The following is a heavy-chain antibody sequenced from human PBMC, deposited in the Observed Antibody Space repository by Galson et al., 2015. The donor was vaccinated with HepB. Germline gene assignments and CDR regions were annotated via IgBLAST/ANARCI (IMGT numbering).Heavy chain of an antibody. CDR1: GASISSSDYY. J-gene: IGHJ4*02. CDR2: IYYSGST. D-gene: IGHD3-22*01. V-gene: IGHV4-39*02. Sequence: SETLSLTCSVSGASISSSDYYWGWIRQSPGTGLERIGSIYYSGSTFSPPSLKTRVTISVDTSKNHFSLRLSSVTAADTAVYYCARGGFHDSSGWGPFDSWGQGTLAIVSS. CDR3: ARGGFHDSSGWGPFDS.